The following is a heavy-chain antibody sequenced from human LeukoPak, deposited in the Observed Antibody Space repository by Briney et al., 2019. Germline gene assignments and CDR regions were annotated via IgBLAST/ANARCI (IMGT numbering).Heavy chain of an antibody. V-gene: IGHV3-74*03. Sequence: RPGGSLRLSCTASPFTFSGYWMHWVRQAPGKGLVWVSRINSDGYSITYADSVKGRFTISRDNAKNTLYLQMNSLIVEDTAVYFCARPYYSNYYYYGMDVWGQGTTVTVSS. CDR3: ARPYYSNYYYYGMDV. J-gene: IGHJ6*02. D-gene: IGHD3-22*01. CDR2: INSDGYSI. CDR1: PFTFSGYW.